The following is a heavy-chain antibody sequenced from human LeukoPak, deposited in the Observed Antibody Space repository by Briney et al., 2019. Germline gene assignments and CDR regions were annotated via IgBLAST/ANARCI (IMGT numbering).Heavy chain of an antibody. J-gene: IGHJ4*02. CDR3: ARSQWLHY. D-gene: IGHD6-19*01. CDR1: GYTFTTYY. Sequence: ASVQVSCTASGYTFTTYYIHWVRQAPGQGLEWMGIINPSGGSTSYAQKFQGRVTMTRDTSTSTVYMELSSLGSEDTAIYYCARSQWLHYWGQGTLVTVSS. V-gene: IGHV1-46*01. CDR2: INPSGGST.